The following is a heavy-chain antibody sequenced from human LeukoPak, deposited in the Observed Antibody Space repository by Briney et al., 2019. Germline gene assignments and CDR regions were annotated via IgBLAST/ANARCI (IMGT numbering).Heavy chain of an antibody. D-gene: IGHD3-22*01. CDR3: ASYRSAYADY. J-gene: IGHJ4*02. CDR2: IYYSGIT. V-gene: IGHV4-39*01. CDR1: GGSISSSTYH. Sequence: SETLSLTCTVSGGSISSSTYHWGGIRQPPGKGVEWIGTIYYSGITDYNPSLTSRVTISVAPSKNQISLKLSSVTAADTAVYYCASYRSAYADYWGQGTLVTVSS.